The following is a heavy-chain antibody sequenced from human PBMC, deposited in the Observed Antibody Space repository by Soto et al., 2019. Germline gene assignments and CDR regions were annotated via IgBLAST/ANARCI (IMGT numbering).Heavy chain of an antibody. J-gene: IGHJ5*02. V-gene: IGHV3-66*01. CDR2: IYSGGST. D-gene: IGHD2-2*01. Sequence: GGSLRLSCAASGFTVSSNYMSWVRQAPGKGLEWVSVIYSGGSTYYADSVKGRFTISRDNSKNTLYLQMNSLRAEDTAVYYCARGFRVCSSTSCQSPWFDPWGQGTLVTVSS. CDR1: GFTVSSNY. CDR3: ARGFRVCSSTSCQSPWFDP.